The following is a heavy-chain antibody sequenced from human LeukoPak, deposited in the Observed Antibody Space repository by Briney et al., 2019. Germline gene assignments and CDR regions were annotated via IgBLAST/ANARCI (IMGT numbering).Heavy chain of an antibody. V-gene: IGHV4-4*02. Sequence: SGTLSLTCGVSGGSISGTNWWSWVRQPPGQGLEWIGEISLAGQTNFNPSLNGRVTMSLDKSSNQLSLHLTSVTAADTATYSCSRESGPFCPFGYWGQGTLVIVSS. J-gene: IGHJ4*02. CDR1: GGSISGTNW. CDR2: ISLAGQT. CDR3: SRESGPFCPFGY. D-gene: IGHD1-26*01.